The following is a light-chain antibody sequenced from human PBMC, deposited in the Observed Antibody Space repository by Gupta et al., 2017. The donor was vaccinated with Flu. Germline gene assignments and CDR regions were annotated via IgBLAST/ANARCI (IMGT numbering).Light chain of an antibody. Sequence: VLTQPPSVSGPPGQRVTISRTGNRSNLGSGYDVHWYQQLPRAAPKLLIFGNHRRPSGVPDRFSGSRSGTSASLAITGLQSEDEGYYFCQSYDSILTGSLFGGGTTVTVL. CDR1: RSNLGSGYD. J-gene: IGLJ2*01. CDR2: GNH. CDR3: QSYDSILTGSL. V-gene: IGLV1-40*01.